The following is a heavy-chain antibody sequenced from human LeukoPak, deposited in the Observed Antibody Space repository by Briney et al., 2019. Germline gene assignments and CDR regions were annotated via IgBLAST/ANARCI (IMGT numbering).Heavy chain of an antibody. V-gene: IGHV4-30-4*01. Sequence: SETLSLTCTVSGGSISSGDYYWSWIRQPPGKGLEGIGYIYYSGSTYYNPSLKSRDTISVDTSKHQFSLKLSSVTAADTAVYSCARSGRITIFGVVIGPFDYWGQGTLVTVSS. CDR1: GGSISSGDYY. CDR2: IYYSGST. CDR3: ARSGRITIFGVVIGPFDY. J-gene: IGHJ4*02. D-gene: IGHD3-3*01.